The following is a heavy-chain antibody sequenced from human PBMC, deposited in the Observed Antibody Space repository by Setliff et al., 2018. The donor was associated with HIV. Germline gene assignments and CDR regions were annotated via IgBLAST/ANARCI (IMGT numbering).Heavy chain of an antibody. CDR1: GFTFSNAW. CDR2: IKSKTDGGTT. D-gene: IGHD3-3*01. J-gene: IGHJ6*03. V-gene: IGHV3-15*01. Sequence: PGGSLRLSCAASGFTFSNAWMSWVRQAPGKGLEWVGRIKSKTDGGTTDYAAPVKGRFTISRDDSKNTLYLQMNSLKTEDTAVYHCTTDRGYYNFWSGYYTGAAYYYMDVWGKGTTVTVSS. CDR3: TTDRGYYNFWSGYYTGAAYYYMDV.